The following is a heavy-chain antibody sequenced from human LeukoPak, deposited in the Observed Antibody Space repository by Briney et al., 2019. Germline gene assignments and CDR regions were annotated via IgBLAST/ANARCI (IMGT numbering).Heavy chain of an antibody. CDR1: GYSFTGYY. D-gene: IGHD3-22*01. Sequence: ASVKVSCKASGYSFTGYYMHWVRQAPGQGLEWMGWINPNSGGTNYAQKFQGRVTMTGDTSISTAYMELSRLRSDDTAVYYCARDLQLYYYDSSGYTWGQGTLVTVSS. CDR3: ARDLQLYYYDSSGYT. CDR2: INPNSGGT. V-gene: IGHV1-2*02. J-gene: IGHJ5*02.